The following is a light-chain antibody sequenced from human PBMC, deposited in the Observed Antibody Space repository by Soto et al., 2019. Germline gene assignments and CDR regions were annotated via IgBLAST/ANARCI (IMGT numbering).Light chain of an antibody. CDR2: EVS. CDR1: SSDVGGYNY. Sequence: QSALTQPASVSGSPGQSITISCTGTSSDVGGYNYVSWYQQHPGKAPKLMIYEVSNRPSGVSNRFSGSKSGNTASLTISGLQAEEDDYYYGSAYTGHSTLVVFGGGTKLTVL. V-gene: IGLV2-14*01. J-gene: IGLJ2*01. CDR3: SAYTGHSTLVV.